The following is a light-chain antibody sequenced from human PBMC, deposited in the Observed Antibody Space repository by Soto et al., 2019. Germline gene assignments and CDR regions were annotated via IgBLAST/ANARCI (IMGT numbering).Light chain of an antibody. CDR3: MQASQFPFT. V-gene: IGKV2-24*01. J-gene: IGKJ3*01. CDR1: QSLVHSDGSTY. Sequence: VMTQTPLSSPVTLGQPDSISCRSSQSLVHSDGSTYLSWLQQRPGQPPRLLIYKTSIRFSGVPDRFSGSGAGTDITLSISRVEAEDVGIYYCMQASQFPFTFGPGTTVDIK. CDR2: KTS.